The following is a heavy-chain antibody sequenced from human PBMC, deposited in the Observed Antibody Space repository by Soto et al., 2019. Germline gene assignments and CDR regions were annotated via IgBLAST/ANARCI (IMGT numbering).Heavy chain of an antibody. Sequence: GGSLRLSCAAAGFTFSDSYMSWIRQAPGKGLEWVSYISTGGSTIQYADSVKGRFTVSRDNAKNSLYLQMNSLRDEDTAVYYCAKNRGFYDSSGLQYWGQGTLVTVSS. V-gene: IGHV3-11*01. CDR2: ISTGGSTI. D-gene: IGHD3-22*01. CDR1: GFTFSDSY. CDR3: AKNRGFYDSSGLQY. J-gene: IGHJ4*02.